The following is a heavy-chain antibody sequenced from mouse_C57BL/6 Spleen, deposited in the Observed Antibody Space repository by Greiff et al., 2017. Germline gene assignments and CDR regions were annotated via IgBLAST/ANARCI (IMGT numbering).Heavy chain of an antibody. CDR3: DDYGSSSDWYFDV. D-gene: IGHD1-1*01. CDR2: IYPRDGST. J-gene: IGHJ1*03. Sequence: QVQLQQSGPELVKPGASVKLSCKASGYTFTSYDINWVKQRPGQGLEWIGWIYPRDGSTKYNEKFKGKATLTVDTSSSTAYMELHSLTSEDSAVYFCDDYGSSSDWYFDVRGTGTTGTVSS. CDR1: GYTFTSYD. V-gene: IGHV1-85*01.